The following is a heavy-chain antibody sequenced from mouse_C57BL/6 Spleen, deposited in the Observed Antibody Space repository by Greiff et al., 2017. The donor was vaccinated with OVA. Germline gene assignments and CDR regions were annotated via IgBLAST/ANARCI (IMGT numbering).Heavy chain of an antibody. CDR3: VGRRNYGAWFAY. CDR1: GFSFNTYA. D-gene: IGHD1-1*01. CDR2: IRSKSNNYAT. J-gene: IGHJ3*01. Sequence: EVKVVESGGGLVQPKGSLKLSCAASGFSFNTYAMNWVRQAPGKGLEWVARIRSKSNNYATYYADSVKDSFTISIDDSESMIELQMNNLKTEDTAVDYCVGRRNYGAWFAYWGQGTLVTVSA. V-gene: IGHV10-1*01.